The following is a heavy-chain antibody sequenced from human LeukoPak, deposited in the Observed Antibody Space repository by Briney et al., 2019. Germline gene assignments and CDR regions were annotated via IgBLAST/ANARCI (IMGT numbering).Heavy chain of an antibody. CDR1: GYTFTSYD. J-gene: IGHJ6*03. CDR3: ARGFRVEYINYYYYMDV. Sequence: VASVKVSCKASGYTFTSYDINWVRQATGQGLEWMGWMNPNSGNTGYAQKFQGRVTITRDTSISTAYMELRSLRSEDTAVYYCARGFRVEYINYYYYMDVWGKGTTVTVSS. D-gene: IGHD1-1*01. V-gene: IGHV1-8*03. CDR2: MNPNSGNT.